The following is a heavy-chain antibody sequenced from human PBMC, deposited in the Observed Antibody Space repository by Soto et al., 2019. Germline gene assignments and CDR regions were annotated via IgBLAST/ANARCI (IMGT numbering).Heavy chain of an antibody. CDR1: GFTFCSYS. V-gene: IGHV3-21*01. D-gene: IGHD4-17*01. J-gene: IGHJ4*02. CDR2: ISSSSSYI. Sequence: GGSPRISCAASGFTFCSYSMNWVRQAPGKGLEWVSSISSSSSYIYYADSVKGRFTISRDNAKNSLYLQMNSLRAEDTAVYYCARGPNDYGHQNWGQGTLVTVSS. CDR3: ARGPNDYGHQN.